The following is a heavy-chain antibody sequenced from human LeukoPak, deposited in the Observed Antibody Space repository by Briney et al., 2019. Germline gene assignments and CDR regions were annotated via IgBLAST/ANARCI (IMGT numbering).Heavy chain of an antibody. CDR1: GYTFTGYY. CDR3: AKAGRGFKTSDY. J-gene: IGHJ4*02. Sequence: GASVKVSCKSSGYTFTGYYMHWVRQAPGQGLEWMGWINHNSGGTNYAQKFRGRVTMTRDTSISTAYMEMSRLRSDETAVYYCAKAGRGFKTSDYWGQGTLVTVSS. CDR2: INHNSGGT. D-gene: IGHD3-10*01. V-gene: IGHV1-2*02.